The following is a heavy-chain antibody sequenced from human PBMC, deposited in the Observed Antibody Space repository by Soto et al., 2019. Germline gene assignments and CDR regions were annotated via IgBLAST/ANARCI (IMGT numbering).Heavy chain of an antibody. Sequence: QLQLQESGPRLVKPSETLSLTCTVSGGSISSSSYYWGWISQPPGKGVEWIGSIHYIGYTYHNPSLKSRVTLSVDTSKNQFSLKLSSVTAADTAVYYCGRLVSDSSGYRPGWGQGTLVTVSS. CDR3: GRLVSDSSGYRPG. CDR2: IHYIGYT. CDR1: GGSISSSSYY. V-gene: IGHV4-39*01. J-gene: IGHJ4*02. D-gene: IGHD3-22*01.